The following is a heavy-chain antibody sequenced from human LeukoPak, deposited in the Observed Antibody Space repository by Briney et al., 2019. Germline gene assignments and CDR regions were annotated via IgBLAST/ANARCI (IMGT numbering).Heavy chain of an antibody. Sequence: PSETLSLTCTVSGGSINTYYWSWIRQPPGKGLEWIGYIYYSGKTNYNPSLKSRVTISVDTSKNQFSLKVSSVTAADTAVYYCARPERGYSYGFFQDWGQGALVTVSS. D-gene: IGHD5-18*01. V-gene: IGHV4-59*08. CDR2: IYYSGKT. CDR1: GGSINTYY. CDR3: ARPERGYSYGFFQD. J-gene: IGHJ1*01.